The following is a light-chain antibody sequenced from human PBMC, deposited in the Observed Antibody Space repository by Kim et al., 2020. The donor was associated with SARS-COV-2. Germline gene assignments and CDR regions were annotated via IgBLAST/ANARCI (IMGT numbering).Light chain of an antibody. J-gene: IGLJ3*02. CDR1: IPNTGRNV. Sequence: RSTISGSGDIPNTGRNVVTWYPQLPGTAPKLLMYSNNYRPSGVPDRFSGSKSGTSASLAISGLQSEDEADYYCAAWDDSLKGSVFGGGTQLTVL. V-gene: IGLV1-44*01. CDR2: SNN. CDR3: AAWDDSLKGSV.